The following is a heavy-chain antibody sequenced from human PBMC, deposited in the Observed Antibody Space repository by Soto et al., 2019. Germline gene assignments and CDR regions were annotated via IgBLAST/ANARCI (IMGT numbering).Heavy chain of an antibody. V-gene: IGHV3-23*01. CDR2: ISTSGGTT. CDR3: AKDRAPYYYDSSGDYHFDY. J-gene: IGHJ4*02. CDR1: GFTFSSYA. Sequence: GGSLRLSCAASGFTFSSYAMSWVRQAPGKGLEWVSTISTSGGTTYYADSVKGRFTISRDSSKNTLYLQMDSLRAEDTAVYYCAKDRAPYYYDSSGDYHFDYWGQGTLVTVSS. D-gene: IGHD3-22*01.